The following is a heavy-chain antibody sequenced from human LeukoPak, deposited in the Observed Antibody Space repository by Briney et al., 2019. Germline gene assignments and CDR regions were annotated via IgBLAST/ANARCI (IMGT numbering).Heavy chain of an antibody. J-gene: IGHJ4*02. D-gene: IGHD2-2*01. Sequence: WGGLGLSFSAPWVTLRRFSMNWGRPGPGEGLGWVSYINTDSSDIHYADSVKGQFTISRDNARNTLYLQLSSLRAEDSAVYYCARDTFQPGLIDSWGQGTLVTVSS. CDR3: ARDTFQPGLIDS. CDR1: WVTLRRFS. CDR2: INTDSSDI. V-gene: IGHV3-21*05.